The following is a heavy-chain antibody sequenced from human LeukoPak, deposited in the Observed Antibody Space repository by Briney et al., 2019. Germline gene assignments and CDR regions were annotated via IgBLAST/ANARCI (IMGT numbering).Heavy chain of an antibody. CDR1: GYTFTSYG. Sequence: ASVKVSCKASGYTFTSYGINWVRQAPGQGLEWMGWISAYNGNTNYAQKLQGRVTMTTDTSTSTAYMELRSLRSDDTAVYYCARAIPYYDILTGYYIQYYFDYWGQGTLVTVSS. CDR2: ISAYNGNT. V-gene: IGHV1-18*01. CDR3: ARAIPYYDILTGYYIQYYFDY. D-gene: IGHD3-9*01. J-gene: IGHJ4*02.